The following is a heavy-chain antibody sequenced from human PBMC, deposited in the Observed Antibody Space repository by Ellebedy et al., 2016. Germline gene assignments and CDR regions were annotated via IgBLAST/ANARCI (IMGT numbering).Heavy chain of an antibody. CDR3: ATEKGGYANY. CDR1: GYTFTSYY. V-gene: IGHV1-46*01. J-gene: IGHJ4*02. Sequence: ASVKVSXXASGYTFTSYYMHWVRQAPGQRLEWMGIINPSGGSTSYAQKFQGRVTMTRDTSTSTVYMELSSLRSEDTAVYYCATEKGGYANYWGQGTLVTVSS. D-gene: IGHD5-18*01. CDR2: INPSGGST.